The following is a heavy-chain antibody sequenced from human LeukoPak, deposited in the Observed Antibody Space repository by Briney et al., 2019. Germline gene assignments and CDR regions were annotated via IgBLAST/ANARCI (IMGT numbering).Heavy chain of an antibody. CDR2: ISSSGFTM. D-gene: IGHD3-22*01. Sequence: GGSLRLSCVASGFSFSSYEMNWVRQAPGKGLEWVSYISSSGFTMYYADSVEGRFTISRDNAKNSLYLQMNSLRAEDTAVYYCARHEVEMDYYDSSGYYPAWFDYWGQGTLVTVSS. CDR1: GFSFSSYE. CDR3: ARHEVEMDYYDSSGYYPAWFDY. V-gene: IGHV3-48*03. J-gene: IGHJ4*02.